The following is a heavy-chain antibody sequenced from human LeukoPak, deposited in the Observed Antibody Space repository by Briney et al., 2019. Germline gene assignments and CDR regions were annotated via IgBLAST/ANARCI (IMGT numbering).Heavy chain of an antibody. J-gene: IGHJ6*02. D-gene: IGHD4-17*01. CDR3: ARGIATVTYYGMDV. Sequence: GGSLRLSCAASGFTFSSYDMYWVRQATGKGLEWVSAIGTAGDTYYPGSVKGRFTISRENAKNSLYLQMNSLRAGDTAVYYCARGIATVTYYGMDVWGQGTTVTVSS. CDR1: GFTFSSYD. CDR2: IGTAGDT. V-gene: IGHV3-13*01.